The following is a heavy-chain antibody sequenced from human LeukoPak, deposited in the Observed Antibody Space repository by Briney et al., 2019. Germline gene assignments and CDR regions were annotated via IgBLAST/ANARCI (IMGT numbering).Heavy chain of an antibody. J-gene: IGHJ3*02. CDR2: IYPGDSDT. V-gene: IGHV5-51*01. D-gene: IGHD2/OR15-2a*01. CDR3: ARPANRGDAFDI. Sequence: GESLKISCKGSGYSFTSYWIGWVRQMPGKGLEWVGIIYPGDSDTRYSPSFQGQVTISADKSITTVYLQWSSLRASDTAMYYCARPANRGDAFDIWGQGTMVTVSS. CDR1: GYSFTSYW.